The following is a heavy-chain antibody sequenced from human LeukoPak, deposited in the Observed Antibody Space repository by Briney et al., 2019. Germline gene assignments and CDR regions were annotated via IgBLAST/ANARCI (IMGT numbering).Heavy chain of an antibody. CDR2: INPNSGGT. Sequence: ASVKVSCKASGYTFTGYYTHWVRQAPGQGLEWMGWINPNSGGTNYAQKFQGRVTMTRDTSISTAYMELSRLRSDDTAVYYCARVVGSGPPNYYCYYGMDVWGQGTTVTVSS. V-gene: IGHV1-2*02. CDR3: ARVVGSGPPNYYCYYGMDV. J-gene: IGHJ6*02. CDR1: GYTFTGYY. D-gene: IGHD6-19*01.